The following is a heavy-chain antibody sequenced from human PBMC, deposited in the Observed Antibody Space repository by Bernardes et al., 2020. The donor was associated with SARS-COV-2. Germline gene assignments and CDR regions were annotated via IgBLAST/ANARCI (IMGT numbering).Heavy chain of an antibody. CDR2: MHYSGST. CDR1: GGSISSSSYY. V-gene: IGHV4-39*01. CDR3: ARLRFYGGDLDY. Sequence: SETLSLTCIVSGGSISSSSYYWGWIRQPPGKGLEWIGSMHYSGSTYYNPSLRGRITISVDTSKNQFFLKLNSVTAADTSVYYCARLRFYGGDLDYWGQGTLVTVSS. D-gene: IGHD2-21*01. J-gene: IGHJ4*02.